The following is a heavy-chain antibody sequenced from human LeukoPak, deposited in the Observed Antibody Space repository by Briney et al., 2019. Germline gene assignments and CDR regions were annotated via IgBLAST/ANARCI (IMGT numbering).Heavy chain of an antibody. Sequence: PGGSLRLSCAASGCTFSSYWMSWVRQAPGKGLEWVANIKQDGSEKYYVDSVKGRFTISRDNAKNSLYLQMNSLRAEDTAVYYCARDRRGRCSSTSCYHPYYFDYWGQGTLVTVSS. CDR3: ARDRRGRCSSTSCYHPYYFDY. CDR2: IKQDGSEK. V-gene: IGHV3-7*01. J-gene: IGHJ4*02. CDR1: GCTFSSYW. D-gene: IGHD2-2*01.